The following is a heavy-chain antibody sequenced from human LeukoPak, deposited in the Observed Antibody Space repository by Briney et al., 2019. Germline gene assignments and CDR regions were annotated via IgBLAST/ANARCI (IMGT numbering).Heavy chain of an antibody. V-gene: IGHV3-48*04. CDR2: ISSSSSTI. J-gene: IGHJ5*02. Sequence: PGGYLRLYCAASGFTFSSYSMNWVRKAQGQGLEWVSYISSSSSTIYYEDSVKGRFTISRDNAKNSLYLQMNSLRAEDTAVYYCARDPGGTPLNWFDPWGQGTLVTVSS. CDR3: ARDPGGTPLNWFDP. D-gene: IGHD3-16*01. CDR1: GFTFSSYS.